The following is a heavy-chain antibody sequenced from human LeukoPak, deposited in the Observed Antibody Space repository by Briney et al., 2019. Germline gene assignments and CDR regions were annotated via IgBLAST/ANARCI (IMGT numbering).Heavy chain of an antibody. V-gene: IGHV1-2*02. Sequence: WASVKVSCKASGYTFTGYYMHWVRQAPGQGLEWMAWINLNSGGTYYAQNFHDRITMTRDTSISTAYMELSRLRSDDTAIYYCARANALYCSSTSCLFDYWGQGTLVTVSS. D-gene: IGHD2-2*01. CDR2: INLNSGGT. CDR1: GYTFTGYY. CDR3: ARANALYCSSTSCLFDY. J-gene: IGHJ4*02.